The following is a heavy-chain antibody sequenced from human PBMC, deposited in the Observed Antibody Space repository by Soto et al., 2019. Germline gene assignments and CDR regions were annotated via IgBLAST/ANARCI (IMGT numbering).Heavy chain of an antibody. CDR1: GYTFTSYG. V-gene: IGHV1-18*01. D-gene: IGHD3-10*01. CDR2: ISAYNGNT. CDR3: ARGLSYGWGSNHSWFDP. Sequence: ASVKVSCKASGYTFTSYGISWVRQAPGQGLEWMGWISAYNGNTNYAQKLQGRVTMTTDTSTSTAYMELRSLRSDDTAVYYCARGLSYGWGSNHSWFDPWGQGPLATASS. J-gene: IGHJ5*02.